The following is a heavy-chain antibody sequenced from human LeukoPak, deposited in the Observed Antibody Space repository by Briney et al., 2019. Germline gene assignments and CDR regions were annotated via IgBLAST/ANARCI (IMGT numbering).Heavy chain of an antibody. Sequence: PSETLSLTCTVSGGSISSYYWSWIRQPPGKGLEWIGYIYYSGSTNYNPSLKSRVTISVDTSKNQFSLKLSSVTAADTAVYYCARASRSGIAAAHDAFDIWGQGTMVTVSS. CDR2: IYYSGST. CDR1: GGSISSYY. CDR3: ARASRSGIAAAHDAFDI. D-gene: IGHD6-13*01. J-gene: IGHJ3*02. V-gene: IGHV4-59*01.